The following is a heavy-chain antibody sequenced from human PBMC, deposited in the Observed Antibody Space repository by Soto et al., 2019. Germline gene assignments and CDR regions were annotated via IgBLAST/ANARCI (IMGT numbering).Heavy chain of an antibody. CDR1: GYTFTSYD. J-gene: IGHJ6*02. D-gene: IGHD4-17*01. CDR2: MNPNSGNT. Sequence: GASVKVSCKASGYTFTSYDINWVRQATGQGLEWMGWMNPNSGNTGYAQKFQGRVTMTRNTSISTAYMELSSLRSEDTAVYYCAREGHDYGDPRGDYYYYGMDVWGQGTTVTVSS. CDR3: AREGHDYGDPRGDYYYYGMDV. V-gene: IGHV1-8*01.